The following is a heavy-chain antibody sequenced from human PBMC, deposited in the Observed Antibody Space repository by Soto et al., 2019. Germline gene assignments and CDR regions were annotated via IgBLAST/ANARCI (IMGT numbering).Heavy chain of an antibody. J-gene: IGHJ4*02. V-gene: IGHV1-18*01. CDR3: ATGGGQRYGEFDF. CDR2: ISSYNAKT. D-gene: IGHD1-26*01. Sequence: QVQLVQSGAEVKKPGASVKVSCKASGDTVTGYGVTWVRQAPGQGLEWMGWISSYNAKTRYAQKFLGRVSMTTDTSTNTVNMELRSLTSDDTAVYYCATGGGQRYGEFDFWGQGTLVIVSA. CDR1: GDTVTGYG.